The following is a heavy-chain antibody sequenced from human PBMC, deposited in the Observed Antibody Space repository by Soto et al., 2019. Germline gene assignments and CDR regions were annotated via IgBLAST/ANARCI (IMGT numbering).Heavy chain of an antibody. D-gene: IGHD2-2*01. CDR2: IYYSGST. Sequence: SETLSLTCIVSGESVGGGNHYWSWIRQPPGKGLEWIGYIYYSGSTTYNPSLKSRVTISVDTSKNQFSLKLSSVSAADTAVYYCAALTVLPAAVKDYWGKGTQVTVSS. CDR3: AALTVLPAAVKDY. J-gene: IGHJ4*02. CDR1: GESVGGGNHY. V-gene: IGHV4-61*01.